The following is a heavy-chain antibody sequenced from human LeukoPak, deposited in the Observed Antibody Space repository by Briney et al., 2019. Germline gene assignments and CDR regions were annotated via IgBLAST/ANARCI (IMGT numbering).Heavy chain of an antibody. CDR1: GGSISSSDFW. CDR3: ARDRSGTFDY. J-gene: IGHJ4*02. CDR2: FYYNRSP. Sequence: SETLSLTCSVSGGSISSSDFWWGWIRQPPGKGLEWITNFYYNRSPYYNPSLEGRVTISVDASKNQFSLKLSSVTAADTAMYYCARDRSGTFDYWGQGTLVTVSS. V-gene: IGHV4-39*02. D-gene: IGHD2-15*01.